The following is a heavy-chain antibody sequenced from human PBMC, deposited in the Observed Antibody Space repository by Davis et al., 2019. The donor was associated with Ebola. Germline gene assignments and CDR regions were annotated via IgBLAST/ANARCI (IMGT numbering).Heavy chain of an antibody. CDR1: GESFTGYY. V-gene: IGHV4-34*01. Sequence: PSETLSLTCAVYGESFTGYYWTWIRQPPGKGLEWIGEINHSGSTNYNPSLKNRVTISLDTSKNQFSLKLSSVTAADTAVYYCARASTVYPDYWGQGTLVTVS. CDR3: ARASTVYPDY. J-gene: IGHJ4*02. D-gene: IGHD4-17*01. CDR2: INHSGST.